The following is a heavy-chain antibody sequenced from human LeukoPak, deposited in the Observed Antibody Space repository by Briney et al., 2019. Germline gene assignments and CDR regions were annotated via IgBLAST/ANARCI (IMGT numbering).Heavy chain of an antibody. V-gene: IGHV1-69*13. CDR3: ARDQGPVRGVDYYYYGMDV. J-gene: IGHJ6*04. CDR1: GGTFSSYA. Sequence: ASVKVSCKASGGTFSSYAISWVRQAPGQGLEWMGGIIPIFGTANYAQKFQGRVTITADESTSTAYMELSSLRSEDTAVYYCARDQGPVRGVDYYYYGMDVWDKGTTVTVSS. D-gene: IGHD3-10*01. CDR2: IIPIFGTA.